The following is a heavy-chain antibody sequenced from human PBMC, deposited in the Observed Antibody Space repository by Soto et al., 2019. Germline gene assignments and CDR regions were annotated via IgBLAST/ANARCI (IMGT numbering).Heavy chain of an antibody. CDR2: ISYDGSNK. V-gene: IGHV3-30-3*01. Sequence: QVQLVESGGGVVQPGRSLRLSCAASGFTFSSHAMHWVRQAPGKGLEWVAVISYDGSNKYYADSVKGRFTISRDTSKNTLYLQMNSLRPEDTAVYYCARDHDYSKFFPSDYWGRGTLVTVSS. J-gene: IGHJ4*02. CDR1: GFTFSSHA. CDR3: ARDHDYSKFFPSDY. D-gene: IGHD4-4*01.